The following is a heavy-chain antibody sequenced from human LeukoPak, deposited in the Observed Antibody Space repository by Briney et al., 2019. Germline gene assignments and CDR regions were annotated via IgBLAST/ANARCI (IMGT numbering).Heavy chain of an antibody. CDR2: IYTSGST. Sequence: PSQTLSLTCTVSGGSISSGSYYWSWIRQPAGKGLEWIGRIYTSGSTNYNPSLKSRVTISVDTSKNQFSLKLSSVTAADTAVYYCARDNSGYGDYWGQGTLVTVSS. D-gene: IGHD5-12*01. J-gene: IGHJ4*02. V-gene: IGHV4-61*02. CDR1: GGSISSGSYY. CDR3: ARDNSGYGDY.